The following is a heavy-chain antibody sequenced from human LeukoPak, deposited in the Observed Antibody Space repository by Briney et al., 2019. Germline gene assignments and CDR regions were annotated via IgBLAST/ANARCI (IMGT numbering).Heavy chain of an antibody. CDR3: ARLTWRVHETDYYYMDV. CDR1: GYTFTSYG. Sequence: GASVKVSCKASGYTFTSYGISWVRQAPGQGLEWMGWISAYNGNTNYAQKLQGRVTMTTDTSTSTAYMELRSLRSDDTAVYYCARLTWRVHETDYYYMDVWGKGTTVTVSS. D-gene: IGHD3-3*01. V-gene: IGHV1-18*01. J-gene: IGHJ6*03. CDR2: ISAYNGNT.